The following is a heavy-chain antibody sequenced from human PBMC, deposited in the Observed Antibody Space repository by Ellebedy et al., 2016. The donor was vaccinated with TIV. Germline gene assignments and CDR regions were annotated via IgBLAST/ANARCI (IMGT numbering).Heavy chain of an antibody. V-gene: IGHV5-10-1*01. J-gene: IGHJ4*02. CDR2: IDPSDSYT. D-gene: IGHD6-19*01. CDR3: VRQRQASSGWYGGEF. CDR1: GYTFTSHW. Sequence: GESLKISCRGFGYTFTSHWISWVRQVPGKGLEWMGRIDPSDSYTNYRPSFKGHVSISADTSANTAYLQWSSLRASDTAMYYCVRQRQASSGWYGGEFWGQGTLVTVSS.